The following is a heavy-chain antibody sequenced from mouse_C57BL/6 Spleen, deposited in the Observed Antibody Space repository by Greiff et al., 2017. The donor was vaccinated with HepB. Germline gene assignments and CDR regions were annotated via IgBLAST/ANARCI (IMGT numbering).Heavy chain of an antibody. V-gene: IGHV1-59*01. Sequence: QVQLQQPGAELVRPGTSVKLSCKASGYTFTSYWMHWVKQRPGQGLEWIGVIDPSDSYTNYNQKFKGKATLTVDTSSSTAYMQLSSLTSEDSAVYYCAEGSIYDGYEAYWDQGTLVTVSA. D-gene: IGHD2-3*01. CDR2: IDPSDSYT. CDR3: AEGSIYDGYEAY. J-gene: IGHJ3*01. CDR1: GYTFTSYW.